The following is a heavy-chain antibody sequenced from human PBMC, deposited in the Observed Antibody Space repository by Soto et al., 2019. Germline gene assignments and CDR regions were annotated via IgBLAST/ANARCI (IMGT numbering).Heavy chain of an antibody. CDR3: ARTFDTITYYFDY. D-gene: IGHD3-9*01. CDR1: EFSFSSYA. J-gene: IGHJ4*02. CDR2: ISFNGNSH. V-gene: IGHV3-30-3*01. Sequence: GGSLRLSCTASEFSFSSYAMHWIRQNPGKGLEWVAVISFNGNSHHYADSVKDRFTISRDNSKSTLYLQMNNMRTEDTAVYYCARTFDTITYYFDYWGQGTLVTVSS.